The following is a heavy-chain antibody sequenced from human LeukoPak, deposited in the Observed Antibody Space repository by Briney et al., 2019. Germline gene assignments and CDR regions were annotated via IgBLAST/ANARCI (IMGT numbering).Heavy chain of an antibody. CDR2: IKQDGREK. Sequence: GGSLRLSCAASGFTFSSYWMSWVRQAPGKGLEWVANIKQDGREKSYVDSVKGRFTISRDNTKNSLYLQMNRLRAEDTAVYYCARVYLDDIVTGYLAYWGQGTLVTVSS. J-gene: IGHJ4*02. V-gene: IGHV3-7*01. CDR1: GFTFSSYW. CDR3: ARVYLDDIVTGYLAY. D-gene: IGHD3-9*01.